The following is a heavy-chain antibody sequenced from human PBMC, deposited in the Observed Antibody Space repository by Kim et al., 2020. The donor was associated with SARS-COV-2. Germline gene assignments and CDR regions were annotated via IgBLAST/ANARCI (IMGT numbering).Heavy chain of an antibody. V-gene: IGHV4-31*03. D-gene: IGHD6-13*01. CDR3: ARDSGQQLRPKTYYFDY. Sequence: SETLSLTCTVSGGSISSGGYYWSWIRQHPGKGLEWIGYIYYSGSTYYNPSLKSRVTISVDTSKNQFSLKLSSVTAADTAVYYCARDSGQQLRPKTYYFDYWGQGTLGTVSS. J-gene: IGHJ4*02. CDR1: GGSISSGGYY. CDR2: IYYSGST.